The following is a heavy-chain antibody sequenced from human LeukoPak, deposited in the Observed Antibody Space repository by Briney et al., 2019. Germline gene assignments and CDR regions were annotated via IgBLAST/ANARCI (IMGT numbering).Heavy chain of an antibody. D-gene: IGHD2/OR15-2a*01. CDR1: GGTFSSYA. J-gene: IGHJ4*02. CDR2: IIPIFGTA. V-gene: IGHV1-69*06. CDR3: AIPFQIVPSGPTYFDY. Sequence: GASVKVSCKASGGTFSSYAISWVRQAPGQGLEWMGGIIPIFGTANYAQKFQGRVTITADKSTSTAYMELSSLRSEDTAVYYCAIPFQIVPSGPTYFDYWGQGTLVTVSS.